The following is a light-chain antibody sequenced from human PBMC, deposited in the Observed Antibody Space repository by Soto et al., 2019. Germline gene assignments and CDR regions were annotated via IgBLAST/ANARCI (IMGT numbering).Light chain of an antibody. CDR1: QSISIN. Sequence: EIVMTQSAATLSVSPVERAILSFRASQSISINLAWYQQKPGQAPRLLIYAASNRATGVPARFSGSWSGTEFTLTISSLQSEDFAVYYCQQYNNWITFGQGTRLEIK. CDR3: QQYNNWIT. V-gene: IGKV3-15*01. J-gene: IGKJ5*01. CDR2: AAS.